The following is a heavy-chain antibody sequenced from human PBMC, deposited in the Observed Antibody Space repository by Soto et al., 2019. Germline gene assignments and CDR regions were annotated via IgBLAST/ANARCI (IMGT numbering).Heavy chain of an antibody. Sequence: GGSLRLSCAASGFTFGSYAMSWVRQAPGKGLEWVSAIRGSVGDTYYANSVKGRFTISRDNSKNTLYLQMNSLRPEDTAVYYCARDSPEAGHYYYGMDVWGQGTTVTVSS. V-gene: IGHV3-23*01. CDR3: ARDSPEAGHYYYGMDV. D-gene: IGHD6-13*01. J-gene: IGHJ6*01. CDR1: GFTFGSYA. CDR2: IRGSVGDT.